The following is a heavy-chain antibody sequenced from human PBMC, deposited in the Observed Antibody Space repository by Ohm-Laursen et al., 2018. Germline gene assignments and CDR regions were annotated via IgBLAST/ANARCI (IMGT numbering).Heavy chain of an antibody. CDR2: INWNSGSI. Sequence: RSLRLSCTASGFTFGDYGMHWVRQAPGKGLEWVSGINWNSGSIGYADSVKGRFTISRDNAKNSLYLQMNSLRTEDTALYYCAKDISYGGNHFDYWGQGTQVTVSS. CDR1: GFTFGDYG. V-gene: IGHV3-9*01. CDR3: AKDISYGGNHFDY. D-gene: IGHD4-23*01. J-gene: IGHJ4*02.